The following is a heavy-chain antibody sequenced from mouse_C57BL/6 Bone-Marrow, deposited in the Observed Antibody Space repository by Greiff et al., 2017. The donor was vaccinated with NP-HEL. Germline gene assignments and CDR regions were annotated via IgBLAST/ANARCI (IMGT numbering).Heavy chain of an antibody. Sequence: EVKLVESGGGLVQPGGSLSLSCAASGFTFTDYYMSWVRQPPGKALEWLGFIRNKANGYTTEYSASVKGRFTISRDNSQSSLYLQMNALRAEDSATYDCARYRLRQCYYAMDYWGQGTSVTVSS. V-gene: IGHV7-3*01. CDR3: ARYRLRQCYYAMDY. CDR2: IRNKANGYTT. CDR1: GFTFTDYY. D-gene: IGHD2-4*01. J-gene: IGHJ4*01.